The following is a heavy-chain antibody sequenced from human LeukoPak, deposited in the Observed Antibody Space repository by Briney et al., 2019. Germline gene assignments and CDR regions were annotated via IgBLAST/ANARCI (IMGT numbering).Heavy chain of an antibody. J-gene: IGHJ4*02. CDR2: AGDT. V-gene: IGHV3-13*01. Sequence: AGDTYYPGSVKGRFTISRENAKNSLYLQMNSLRAGDTAVYYCARASGYYDSSGYYRTYYFDYWGQGTLVTVSS. CDR3: ARASGYYDSSGYYRTYYFDY. D-gene: IGHD3-22*01.